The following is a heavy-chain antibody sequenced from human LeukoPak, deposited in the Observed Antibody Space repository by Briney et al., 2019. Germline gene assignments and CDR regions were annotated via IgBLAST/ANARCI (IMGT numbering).Heavy chain of an antibody. CDR1: GFTFSNHG. J-gene: IGHJ4*02. Sequence: GGSLRLSCAASGFTFSNHGMNWVRQAPGKGLEWVSGISPSGDITYYADSVKGRFTISRDNSKNTLYLQMNSLRAEDTAVYYCARLKLLWSNYFDYWGQGTLVTVSS. D-gene: IGHD2-2*01. V-gene: IGHV3-23*01. CDR3: ARLKLLWSNYFDY. CDR2: ISPSGDIT.